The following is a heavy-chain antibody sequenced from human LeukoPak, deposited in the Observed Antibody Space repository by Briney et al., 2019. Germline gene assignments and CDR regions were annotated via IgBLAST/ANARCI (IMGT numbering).Heavy chain of an antibody. V-gene: IGHV3-9*01. CDR3: AKDRGRIAAAGYFDY. J-gene: IGHJ4*02. CDR2: ISWNSGSI. D-gene: IGHD6-13*01. CDR1: GFTFDDYA. Sequence: PPGRSLRLSCAASGFTFDDYAMHWVRQAPGKGLEWVSGISWNSGSIGYADSVKGRFTISRDNAKNSLYLQMNSLRAEDTALYYCAKDRGRIAAAGYFDYWGQGTLVTVSS.